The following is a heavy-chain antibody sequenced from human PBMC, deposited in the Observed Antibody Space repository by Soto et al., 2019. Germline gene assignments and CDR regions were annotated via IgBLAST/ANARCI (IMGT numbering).Heavy chain of an antibody. Sequence: SVKVSCKASGGTFSSYAISWVRQAPGQGLEWRGGIIPIFGTANYAQKFQGRVTITADKSTSTAYMELSSLRSEDTAVYYCARARSSTMLYARSYYYYGRDVWGQGTTVTVSS. V-gene: IGHV1-69*06. CDR3: ARARSSTMLYARSYYYYGRDV. J-gene: IGHJ6*02. CDR2: IIPIFGTA. CDR1: GGTFSSYA. D-gene: IGHD2-8*01.